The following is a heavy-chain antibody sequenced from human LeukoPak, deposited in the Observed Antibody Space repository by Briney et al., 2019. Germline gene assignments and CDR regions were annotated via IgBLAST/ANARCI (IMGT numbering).Heavy chain of an antibody. J-gene: IGHJ4*02. Sequence: GGSLRLSCVDSGFTFSSHWMSWVRQAPGKGLEWVANINQGEGEKYYVDSVKGRFTISRDNAKKSLFLQMNSLRAEDTAVYYCARGRFIAGTTAYYSDYWGQGTLVTVSS. CDR3: ARGRFIAGTTAYYSDY. V-gene: IGHV3-7*03. CDR2: INQGEGEK. CDR1: GFTFSSHW. D-gene: IGHD1-26*01.